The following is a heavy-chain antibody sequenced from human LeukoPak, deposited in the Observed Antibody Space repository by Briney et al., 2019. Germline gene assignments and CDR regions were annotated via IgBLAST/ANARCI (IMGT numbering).Heavy chain of an antibody. CDR3: ARESWTGDRYYYYYMDV. Sequence: PGGSLRLSCAASGFTFSSYWMTWVRQAPGKGLEWVANINDDGSDANYVDSVKGRFTVSRDNAKNSLYLQMNSLRAEDTAVYYCARESWTGDRYYYYYMDVWGKGTTVTVSS. CDR1: GFTFSSYW. D-gene: IGHD3-16*01. J-gene: IGHJ6*03. V-gene: IGHV3-7*01. CDR2: INDDGSDA.